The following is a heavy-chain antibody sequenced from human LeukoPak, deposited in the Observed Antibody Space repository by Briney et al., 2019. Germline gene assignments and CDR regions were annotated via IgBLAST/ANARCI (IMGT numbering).Heavy chain of an antibody. CDR2: INPSGGST. V-gene: IGHV1-46*01. J-gene: IGHJ4*02. CDR3: ARGGMSRSSSWSLFDY. D-gene: IGHD6-6*01. Sequence: GASVKVSCKASGYTFTSYYMHWVRQAPGQGLEWMGIINPSGGSTSYAQKFQGRVTMTRDTSTSTVYMELSSLRSEDTAVYYCARGGMSRSSSWSLFDYWGQGTLVTVSS. CDR1: GYTFTSYY.